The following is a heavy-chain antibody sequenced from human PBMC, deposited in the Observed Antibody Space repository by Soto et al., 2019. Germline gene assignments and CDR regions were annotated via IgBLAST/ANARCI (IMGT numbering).Heavy chain of an antibody. J-gene: IGHJ5*02. V-gene: IGHV5-51*01. D-gene: IGHD3-22*01. Sequence: GESLKISCRTSGYRFTSYWIAWVRQMPGKGLEWMGIIFPSDSDTRYSPSFQGQVTISADRSTSTVFPQWASLKASDTAVYFCARKDKSGYFNWFDPWGQGTLVTVSS. CDR2: IFPSDSDT. CDR1: GYRFTSYW. CDR3: ARKDKSGYFNWFDP.